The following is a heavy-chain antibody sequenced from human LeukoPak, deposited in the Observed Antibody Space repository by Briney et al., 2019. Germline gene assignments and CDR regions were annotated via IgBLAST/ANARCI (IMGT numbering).Heavy chain of an antibody. D-gene: IGHD6-19*01. CDR2: ISSSGSTI. J-gene: IGHJ4*02. CDR1: GFTFSSYE. CDR3: AREGWGGGYYFDY. Sequence: TGGSLRLSCAASGFTFSSYEMNWVRQAPGKGLEWVSYISSSGSTIYYADSVKGRFTISRDNAKNSLYLQMNSLRAEDTAVYYCAREGWGGGYYFDYWGQGTLVTVSS. V-gene: IGHV3-48*03.